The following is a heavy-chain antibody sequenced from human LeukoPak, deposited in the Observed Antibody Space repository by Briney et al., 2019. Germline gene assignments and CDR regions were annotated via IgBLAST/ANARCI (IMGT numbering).Heavy chain of an antibody. Sequence: GGSLRLSRAASGFTYSSYERSWGRQAPGKGLEWLLHISNSGNSIHYADSVKGRFTISRDNAKNSLYLQMNSLRAEDTAFYYCARTRDGPLVYWAQGTLVTVSS. CDR2: ISNSGNSI. D-gene: IGHD5-24*01. V-gene: IGHV3-48*03. CDR3: ARTRDGPLVY. CDR1: GFTYSSYE. J-gene: IGHJ4*02.